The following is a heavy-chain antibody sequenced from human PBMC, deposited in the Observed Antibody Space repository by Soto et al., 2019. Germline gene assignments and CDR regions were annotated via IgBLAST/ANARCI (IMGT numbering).Heavy chain of an antibody. CDR2: ISYDGSNK. V-gene: IGHV3-30-3*01. CDR3: ARDRIYSSSWYDY. Sequence: QVQLVESGGGVVQPGRSPRLSCAASGFTFSSYAMHWVRQAPGKGLEWVAVISYDGSNKYYADSVKGRFTISRDNSKNTLYLQMNSLRAEDTAVYYCARDRIYSSSWYDYWGQGTLVTVSS. CDR1: GFTFSSYA. J-gene: IGHJ4*02. D-gene: IGHD6-13*01.